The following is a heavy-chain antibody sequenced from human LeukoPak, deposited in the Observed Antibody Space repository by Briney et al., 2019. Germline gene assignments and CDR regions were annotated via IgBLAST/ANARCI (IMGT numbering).Heavy chain of an antibody. V-gene: IGHV3-23*01. J-gene: IGHJ4*02. CDR2: ISGSGGST. CDR3: ARADRATSPLDY. CDR1: GFTFSSYG. Sequence: GGTLRLSCAASGFTFSSYGMSWVRQAPGKGLEWVSAISGSGGSTYYADSVKGRFTISRDNSKNTLYLQMNSLRAEDTAVYYCARADRATSPLDYWGQGTLVTVSS. D-gene: IGHD1-26*01.